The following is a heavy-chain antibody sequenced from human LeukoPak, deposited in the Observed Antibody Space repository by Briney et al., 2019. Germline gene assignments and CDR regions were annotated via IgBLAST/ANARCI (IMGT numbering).Heavy chain of an antibody. V-gene: IGHV4-30-2*03. CDR3: ATHRRSSGWYFDY. CDR2: IYYSGST. CDR1: GGSISSGGYS. J-gene: IGHJ4*02. Sequence: SQTLSLTCAVSGGSISSGGYSWSWIRQPPGKGLEWIGSIYYSGSTYYNPSLKSRVTISVDTSKNQFSLKLSSVTAADTAVYYCATHRRSSGWYFDYWGQGTLVTVSS. D-gene: IGHD6-19*01.